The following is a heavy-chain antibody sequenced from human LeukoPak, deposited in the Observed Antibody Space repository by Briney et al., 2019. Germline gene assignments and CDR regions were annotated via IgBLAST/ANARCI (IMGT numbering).Heavy chain of an antibody. CDR1: GGSITSYY. Sequence: SETLSLTCTVSGGSITSYYWSWIRQPPGKGLEWIGYIYYSGSTDYNPSLKSRVTISVDTSKNQFSLNLSSVTAADTAVYYCARAGSMLGVLVFDYWGQGTLVTVSS. D-gene: IGHD3-3*01. CDR2: IYYSGST. V-gene: IGHV4-59*01. CDR3: ARAGSMLGVLVFDY. J-gene: IGHJ4*02.